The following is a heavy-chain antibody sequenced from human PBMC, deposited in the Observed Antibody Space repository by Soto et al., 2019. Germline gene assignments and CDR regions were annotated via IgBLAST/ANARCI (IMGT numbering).Heavy chain of an antibody. Sequence: SETLSLTSTVSGGSVSSVSYYWIWILQPPGKGLEWIGYIYYSGSTNYNPSLKSRVTISVDTSKNQFSLKLSSVTAADTAVYYCARRGSYYYYGMDVWGQGTTVTVS. V-gene: IGHV4-61*01. CDR3: ARRGSYYYYGMDV. J-gene: IGHJ6*02. CDR1: GGSVSSVSYY. CDR2: IYYSGST. D-gene: IGHD3-10*01.